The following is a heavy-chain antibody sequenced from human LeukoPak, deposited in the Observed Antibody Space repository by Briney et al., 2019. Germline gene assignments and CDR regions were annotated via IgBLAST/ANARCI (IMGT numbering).Heavy chain of an antibody. CDR3: AREFYSSSWYWQYYYYYMDV. J-gene: IGHJ6*03. CDR2: INTNTGNP. D-gene: IGHD6-13*01. Sequence: ASVKVSCKASGYTFTSYAMNWVRQAPGQGLEWMGWINTNTGNPTYAQGFTGRFVFSLDTSVSTAYLQISSLKAEDIAVCYCAREFYSSSWYWQYYYYYMDVWGKGTTVTVSS. CDR1: GYTFTSYA. V-gene: IGHV7-4-1*02.